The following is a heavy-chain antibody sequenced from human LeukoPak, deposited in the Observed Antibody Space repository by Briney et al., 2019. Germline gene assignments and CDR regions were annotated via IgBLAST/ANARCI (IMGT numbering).Heavy chain of an antibody. D-gene: IGHD3-22*01. CDR3: ARTGPYYDSSGPTLDY. V-gene: IGHV3-11*04. Sequence: GSLRLSCAASGFTFSDYYMSWIRQAPGKGLEWVSYISSSGSTIYHADSVKGRFTISRDNAKNSLYLQMNSLRAEDTAVYYCARTGPYYDSSGPTLDYWGQGTLVTVSS. CDR2: ISSSGSTI. J-gene: IGHJ4*02. CDR1: GFTFSDYY.